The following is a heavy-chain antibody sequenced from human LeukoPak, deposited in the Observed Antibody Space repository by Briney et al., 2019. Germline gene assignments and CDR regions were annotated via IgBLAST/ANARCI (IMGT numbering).Heavy chain of an antibody. V-gene: IGHV3-23*01. J-gene: IGHJ4*02. CDR1: GLILRGHA. D-gene: IGHD6-19*01. CDR2: IGDSGEIK. CDR3: AKGYSSGWTPFDY. Sequence: GGSLTLSCEASGLILRGHAMSWVRQAPGKGLEWVSGIGDSGEIKIYADSVKGRFTISRDNFRNTVYLEMRSLRPEDTAVYYCAKGYSSGWTPFDYWGQGTQVTVPS.